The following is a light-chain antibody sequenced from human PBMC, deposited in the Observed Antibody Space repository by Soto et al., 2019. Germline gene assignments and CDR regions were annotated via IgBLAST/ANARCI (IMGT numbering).Light chain of an antibody. V-gene: IGLV2-23*02. J-gene: IGLJ1*01. CDR3: CSYAGSSTPLI. Sequence: QSVLTQPASVSGSPGQSITISCTGTSSDVGSYNLVSWYQQHPGKAPKPMIYEVSKRPSGVSNRFSGSKSGNTASLTISGLQAEDEADDYCCSYAGSSTPLIFGTGTKVTVL. CDR1: SSDVGSYNL. CDR2: EVS.